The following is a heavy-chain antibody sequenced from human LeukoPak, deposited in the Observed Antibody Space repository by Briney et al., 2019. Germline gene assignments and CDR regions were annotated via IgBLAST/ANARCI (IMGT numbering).Heavy chain of an antibody. Sequence: SGTQCLTWAVDGVSISRRDEDGAGVGEGAGKGQEWIGTVYYCGRSSYNSSLNSRLTISVVTSKNHSSLTLSSVTAADTAVYYCARQVLHDISGYFDYWGQGSLVTVSS. CDR3: ARQVLHDISGYFDY. V-gene: IGHV4-39*01. CDR1: GVSISRRDED. J-gene: IGHJ4*02. D-gene: IGHD3-22*01. CDR2: VYYCGRS.